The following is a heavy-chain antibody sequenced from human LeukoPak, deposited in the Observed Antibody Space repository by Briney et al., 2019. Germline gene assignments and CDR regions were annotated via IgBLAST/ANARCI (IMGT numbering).Heavy chain of an antibody. V-gene: IGHV4-59*08. D-gene: IGHD1-20*01. J-gene: IGHJ5*02. Sequence: SETLSLTCFVSGGSISSNYWTWIRQPPGKGLEWIGYISYTGSTKYNPSLKSRVTISVDTSKNQFSLRLSSVTAADTAVYYCARQNNFFAPWGQGTLVTVSS. CDR1: GGSISSNY. CDR2: ISYTGST. CDR3: ARQNNFFAP.